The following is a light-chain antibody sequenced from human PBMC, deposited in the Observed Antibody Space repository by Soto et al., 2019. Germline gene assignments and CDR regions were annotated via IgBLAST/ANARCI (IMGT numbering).Light chain of an antibody. V-gene: IGKV1-5*03. CDR2: KAS. J-gene: IGKJ2*01. CDR1: QSISSW. Sequence: DIQMTQSPSTLSASVGDRVTITCRASQSISSWLAWYQQKPGKAPKLMIYKASSLESGVPSRFSGSGSGTEFTLTISSLQPDDFATYYCQQYNSYPYTFGQGTKLEIK. CDR3: QQYNSYPYT.